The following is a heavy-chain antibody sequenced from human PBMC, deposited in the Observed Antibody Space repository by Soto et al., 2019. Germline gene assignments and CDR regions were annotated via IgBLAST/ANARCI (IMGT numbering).Heavy chain of an antibody. CDR3: ARDQRGSGWYNAHYYGMDV. V-gene: IGHV3-33*01. Sequence: GGSLRLSCAASGFTFSSYGMHWVRQAPGKGLEWVAVIWYDGSNKEYADSVKGRFTISRDNSKNTLYLQMNSLRAEDTAVYYWARDQRGSGWYNAHYYGMDVWGQGTTVTVSS. CDR1: GFTFSSYG. CDR2: IWYDGSNK. J-gene: IGHJ6*02. D-gene: IGHD6-19*01.